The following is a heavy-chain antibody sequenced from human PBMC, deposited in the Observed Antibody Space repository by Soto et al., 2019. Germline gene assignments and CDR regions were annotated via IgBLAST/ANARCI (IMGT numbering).Heavy chain of an antibody. D-gene: IGHD2-15*01. CDR3: ARGDQKIVDAAEE. J-gene: IGHJ4*02. V-gene: IGHV4-34*01. CDR2: TNHRGTT. CDR1: GESFSGNY. Sequence: QVQLQQWGAGLLKPSETLSLTCATSGESFSGNYWSWVRQPPGKGLEWIGETNHRGTTVYNPSLRGRVSISLDMSKNQCSLRLSFVTAADSAVYYCARGDQKIVDAAEEGGPGTLVTVSS.